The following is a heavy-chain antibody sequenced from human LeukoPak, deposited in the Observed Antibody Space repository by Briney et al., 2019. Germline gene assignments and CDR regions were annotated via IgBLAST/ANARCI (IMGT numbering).Heavy chain of an antibody. CDR1: GGSFSGYY. CDR3: ARPGRRGSIQLWSYYFDY. D-gene: IGHD5-18*01. V-gene: IGHV4-34*01. CDR2: INHSGST. Sequence: SETLSLTCAVYGGSFSGYYWSWIRQPPGKGLEWIGEINHSGSTNYNPSLKSRVTISVDTSKNQFSLKLSSVTAADTAVYYCARPGRRGSIQLWSYYFDYWSQGTLVTVSS. J-gene: IGHJ4*02.